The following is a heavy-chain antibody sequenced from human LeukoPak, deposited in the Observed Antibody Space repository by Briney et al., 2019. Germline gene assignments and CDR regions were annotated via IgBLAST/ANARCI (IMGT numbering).Heavy chain of an antibody. Sequence: ASVKVSCKASGYTFTRYGITWVRQTPGQGLEWMGWISTSTGDTDYARNLRGRVTMSTDASTGTAYMELRRLRSDDTAVYYCARSHNVYFDYWGQGTLLTV. CDR3: ARSHNVYFDY. CDR1: GYTFTRYG. D-gene: IGHD5-24*01. V-gene: IGHV1-18*01. CDR2: ISTSTGDT. J-gene: IGHJ4*02.